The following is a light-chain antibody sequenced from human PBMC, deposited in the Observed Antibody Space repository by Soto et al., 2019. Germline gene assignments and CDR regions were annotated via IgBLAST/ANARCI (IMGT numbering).Light chain of an antibody. V-gene: IGKV1-12*01. J-gene: IGKJ4*01. CDR2: AAS. CDR3: QQANSFPLT. CDR1: QCISSW. Sequence: DIQMTQSPSSVSASVGDRFTITFRASQCISSWLAWYQQKPGKAPNLLIYAASSLQSGVPSRFSGSGSGTDFTLTISSLQPEDFATYYCQQANSFPLTFGGGTKV.